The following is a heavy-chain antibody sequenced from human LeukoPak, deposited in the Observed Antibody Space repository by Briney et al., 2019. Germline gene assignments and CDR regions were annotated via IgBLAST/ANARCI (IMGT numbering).Heavy chain of an antibody. D-gene: IGHD3-10*01. Sequence: GGSLRLSCAASGFTFSSYAMTWVRQAPGKGLEWVSAISPSGDNTYHADSMKGRFTISRDNSKNTLYPQMNSLRAEDTALHFCARSGGMDVWGQGTTVTVSS. CDR2: ISPSGDNT. CDR1: GFTFSSYA. J-gene: IGHJ6*02. V-gene: IGHV3-23*01. CDR3: ARSGGMDV.